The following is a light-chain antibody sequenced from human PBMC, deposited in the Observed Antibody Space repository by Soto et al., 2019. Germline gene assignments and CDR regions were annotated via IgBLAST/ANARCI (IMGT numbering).Light chain of an antibody. V-gene: IGKV3-20*01. CDR3: EQYGSTPLT. CDR2: DAS. Sequence: EIVLTQSPGTLSLSPGERATLSCRASQSVANNYLAWYQQKPGQAPRFLIYDASSRATGIPDRFSGSGSGTDLTLTISRLEPEDFAVYYCEQYGSTPLTFGGGTKVELK. J-gene: IGKJ4*01. CDR1: QSVANNY.